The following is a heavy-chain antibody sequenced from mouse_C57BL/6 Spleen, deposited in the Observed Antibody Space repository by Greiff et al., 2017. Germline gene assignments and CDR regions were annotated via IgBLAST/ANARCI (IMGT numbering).Heavy chain of an antibody. CDR1: GYTFTSYW. CDR3: ARPHYGGSYGYFEV. CDR2: INPSSGYT. V-gene: IGHV1-7*01. Sequence: VQLQQSGAELAKPGASVKLSCKASGYTFTSYWMHWVKQRPGQGLEWIGYINPSSGYTKYNQKFKDKATFTADKSSSTAYMQLSSLTYEDSAFYYCARPHYGGSYGYFEVWGTGTPVTVSA. J-gene: IGHJ1*03. D-gene: IGHD1-1*01.